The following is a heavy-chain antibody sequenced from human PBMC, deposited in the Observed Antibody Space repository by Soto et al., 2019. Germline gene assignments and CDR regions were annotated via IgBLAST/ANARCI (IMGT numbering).Heavy chain of an antibody. D-gene: IGHD3-22*01. CDR1: EFTFSRYC. CDR2: ISYDGSNK. V-gene: IGHV3-30*18. Sequence: SPRLSFAASEFTFSRYCMHWVRQAPGKGLEWVAVISYDGSNKYYADSVKGRFTISRDNSKNTLYLQMNSLRAEDTAVYYCAKDRDDSSGYYYDYWGQGTLVTVSS. CDR3: AKDRDDSSGYYYDY. J-gene: IGHJ4*02.